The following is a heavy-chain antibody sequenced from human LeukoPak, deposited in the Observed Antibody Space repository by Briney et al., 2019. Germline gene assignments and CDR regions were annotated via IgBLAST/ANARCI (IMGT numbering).Heavy chain of an antibody. J-gene: IGHJ4*02. CDR2: IYYSGST. CDR3: AREVLEVGELSSFDY. CDR1: GGSISSGDYY. V-gene: IGHV4-30-4*08. Sequence: SQTLSLTCTVSGGSISSGDYYWSWIRQPPGKGLEWIVYIYYSGSTYYNPSLKSRVTISVDTSKNQFSLKLSSVTAADTAVYYCAREVLEVGELSSFDYWGQGTLVTVSS. D-gene: IGHD3-10*01.